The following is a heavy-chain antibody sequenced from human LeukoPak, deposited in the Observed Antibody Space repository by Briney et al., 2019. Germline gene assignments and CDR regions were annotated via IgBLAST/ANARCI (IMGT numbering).Heavy chain of an antibody. CDR1: GFTFSSYS. J-gene: IGHJ3*02. V-gene: IGHV3-21*01. D-gene: IGHD1-1*01. CDR2: ISSSSSYI. CDR3: ARDPYNWNAFDI. Sequence: GGSLRLSCAAPGFTFSSYSMNWVRQAPGKGLEWVSSISSSSSYIYYADSVKGRFTISRDNAKNSLYLQMNSLRAEDTAVYYCARDPYNWNAFDIWGQGTMVTVSS.